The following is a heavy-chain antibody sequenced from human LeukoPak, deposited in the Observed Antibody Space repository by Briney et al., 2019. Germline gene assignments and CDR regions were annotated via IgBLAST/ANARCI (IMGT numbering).Heavy chain of an antibody. CDR1: GFTFSSYA. Sequence: GGSLRLSCAASGFTFSSYAMSWVRQAPGKGLEWVSAISGSGGSTYYADSGKGRFTISRDNSKNTLYLQMNSLRAEDTAVYYCAKDNDILTGRDYWGQGTLVTVSS. CDR2: ISGSGGST. V-gene: IGHV3-23*01. J-gene: IGHJ4*02. D-gene: IGHD3-9*01. CDR3: AKDNDILTGRDY.